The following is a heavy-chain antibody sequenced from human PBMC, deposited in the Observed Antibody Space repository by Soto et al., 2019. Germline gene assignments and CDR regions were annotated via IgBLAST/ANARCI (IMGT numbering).Heavy chain of an antibody. D-gene: IGHD2-8*02. V-gene: IGHV3-9*01. Sequence: EVQLVESGGGLVQPGRSLRLSCAASGFIFDDYAMHWVRQPTGKGLEWVSGSSWNSVTIGYADSVKGRFTTSSDNGKNTMYMTRNSLIADETILYYYAKSLHRHRGYCSVIHPSYYYYYYVDVWGKGTTVTVSS. J-gene: IGHJ6*03. CDR1: GFIFDDYA. CDR3: AKSLHRHRGYCSVIHPSYYYYYYVDV. CDR2: SSWNSVTI.